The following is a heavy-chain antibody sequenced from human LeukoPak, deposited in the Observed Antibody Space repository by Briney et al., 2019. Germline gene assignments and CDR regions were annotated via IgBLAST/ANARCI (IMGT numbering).Heavy chain of an antibody. Sequence: PGGSLRLSCAASGFTFDDYAMHWVRQAPGKGLEWVSGISRNSGSIGYADSVKGRFTISRDNAKNSLYLQMNSLRAEDTAVYYCARDQGGVGYWGQGTLVTVSS. D-gene: IGHD3-16*01. CDR2: ISRNSGSI. J-gene: IGHJ4*02. CDR3: ARDQGGVGY. V-gene: IGHV3-9*01. CDR1: GFTFDDYA.